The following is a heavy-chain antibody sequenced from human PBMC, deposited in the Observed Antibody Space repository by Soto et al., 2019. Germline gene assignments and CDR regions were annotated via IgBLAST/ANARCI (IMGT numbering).Heavy chain of an antibody. D-gene: IGHD2-21*02. CDR2: IIPIFGTA. Sequence: EASVKVSCKASGGTFSSYAISWVRQAPGQGLEWMGGIIPIFGTANYAQKFQGRVTITADESTSTAYMELSSLRSEDTAVYYCARDLQSAVVTLSYYYGMDVWGQGTTVTVSS. J-gene: IGHJ6*02. CDR3: ARDLQSAVVTLSYYYGMDV. CDR1: GGTFSSYA. V-gene: IGHV1-69*13.